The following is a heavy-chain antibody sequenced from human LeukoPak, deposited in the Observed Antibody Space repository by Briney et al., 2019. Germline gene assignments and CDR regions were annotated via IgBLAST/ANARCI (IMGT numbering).Heavy chain of an antibody. V-gene: IGHV4-59*01. J-gene: IGHJ3*02. CDR1: GGSISSYY. D-gene: IGHD2-2*01. Sequence: LETLSLTCTASGGSISSYYWSWIRQPPGKGLEWIGYIYYSGSTNYNPSLKSRVTVSVDTSKNQFSLKLSSVSAADTAVYYCARVVPAAYRHDAFDIWGQGTMVTVSS. CDR3: ARVVPAAYRHDAFDI. CDR2: IYYSGST.